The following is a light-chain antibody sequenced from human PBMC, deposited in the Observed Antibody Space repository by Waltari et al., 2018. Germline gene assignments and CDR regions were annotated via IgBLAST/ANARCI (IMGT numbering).Light chain of an antibody. CDR3: SSQTTSNTWV. J-gene: IGLJ3*02. V-gene: IGLV2-14*01. Sequence: QSALTQPASVSGSPGQSITISCTGTSSDVGAYNYVSWYQHLPGKVPEVMIYEVSHRPSGISNRFSGSKSGNTAALTIAGLQAEDEADYYCSSQTTSNTWVFGGGTKLTVL. CDR1: SSDVGAYNY. CDR2: EVS.